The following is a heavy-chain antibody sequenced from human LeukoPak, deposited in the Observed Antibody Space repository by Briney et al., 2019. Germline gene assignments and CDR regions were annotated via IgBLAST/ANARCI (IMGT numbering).Heavy chain of an antibody. CDR2: ISGSGGST. J-gene: IGHJ6*03. CDR3: AKHLQLWEYYYYYYYMDV. V-gene: IGHV3-23*01. Sequence: GGSLRPSCAASGFTFSSYAMSWVRQAPGKGLEWVSAISGSGGSTYYADSVKGRFTISRDNSKNTLYLQMNSLRAEDTAVYYCAKHLQLWEYYYYYYYMDVWGKGTTVTVSS. CDR1: GFTFSSYA. D-gene: IGHD5-18*01.